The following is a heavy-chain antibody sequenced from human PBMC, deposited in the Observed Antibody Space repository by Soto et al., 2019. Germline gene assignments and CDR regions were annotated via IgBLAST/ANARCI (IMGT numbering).Heavy chain of an antibody. CDR2: IYYSGST. D-gene: IGHD6-6*01. V-gene: IGHV4-39*01. Sequence: SETLSLTCTVSGGSISSSSYYWGWIRQPPGKGLEWIGSIYYSGSTYYNPSLKSRVTISVDTSKNQFSLKLSSVTAADTAVYYCAGSAADSSSTDYWGQGTLVTVSS. CDR3: AGSAADSSSTDY. CDR1: GGSISSSSYY. J-gene: IGHJ4*02.